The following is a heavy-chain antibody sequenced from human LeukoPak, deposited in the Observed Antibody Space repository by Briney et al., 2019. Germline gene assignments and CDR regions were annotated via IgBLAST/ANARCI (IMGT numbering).Heavy chain of an antibody. D-gene: IGHD3-9*01. Sequence: ASVKVSCKASGYTFTGYYMHWVRQAPGQGLEWMGWINPNSGGTNYAQKFQGRVTMTRDTSISTAYMELSRLRSDDTAEYYCARGLYYDILTGQDYWGQGTLVTVSS. CDR2: INPNSGGT. V-gene: IGHV1-2*02. CDR1: GYTFTGYY. CDR3: ARGLYYDILTGQDY. J-gene: IGHJ4*02.